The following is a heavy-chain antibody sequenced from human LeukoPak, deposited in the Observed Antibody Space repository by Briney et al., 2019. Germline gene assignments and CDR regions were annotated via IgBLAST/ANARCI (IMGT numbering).Heavy chain of an antibody. D-gene: IGHD3-22*01. Sequence: GGSLRLPCAASGFTFDDYAMHWVRQAPGKGLEWVSGISWNSGSIGYADSVKGRFTISRDNSKNTLYLQMNSLRAEDTAVYYCARGRRDSSGYYYAVYFDYWGQGTLVTVSS. J-gene: IGHJ4*02. V-gene: IGHV3-9*01. CDR1: GFTFDDYA. CDR3: ARGRRDSSGYYYAVYFDY. CDR2: ISWNSGSI.